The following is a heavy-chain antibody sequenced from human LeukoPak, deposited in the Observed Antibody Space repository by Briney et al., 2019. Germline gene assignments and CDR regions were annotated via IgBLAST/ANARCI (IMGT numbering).Heavy chain of an antibody. CDR2: IYYSGST. CDR1: GGSISSYY. Sequence: SETLSLTCTVSGGSISSYYWSWIRQPPGKGLEWIGYIYYSGSTSYNPSLKSRVTISVDTSKNQFSLKLSSVTAADTAVYYCARQGDAAWINWFDPWGQGTLVTVSS. V-gene: IGHV4-59*08. CDR3: ARQGDAAWINWFDP. J-gene: IGHJ5*02. D-gene: IGHD5-18*01.